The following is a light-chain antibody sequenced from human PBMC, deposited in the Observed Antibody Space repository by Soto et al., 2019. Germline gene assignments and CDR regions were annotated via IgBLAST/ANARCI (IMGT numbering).Light chain of an antibody. CDR1: SNDVGGYNY. V-gene: IGLV2-14*01. J-gene: IGLJ1*01. Sequence: ALTQPASLSGSPGQSITISCTGNSNDVGGYNYVSWYQQHPGKAPKLMIYDVSNRPSGVSNRFSGSKSGNTASLTISGLQAEDEADYYCSSYTSSSTPLYVFGTGTKVTVL. CDR3: SSYTSSSTPLYV. CDR2: DVS.